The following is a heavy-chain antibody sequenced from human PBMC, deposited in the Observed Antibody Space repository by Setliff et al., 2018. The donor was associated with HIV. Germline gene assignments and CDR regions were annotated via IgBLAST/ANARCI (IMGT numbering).Heavy chain of an antibody. CDR1: GGTFKKSA. V-gene: IGHV1-69*05. CDR3: ALLNHIVVVTALLPGDY. J-gene: IGHJ4*02. Sequence: SVKVSCKASGGTFKKSAISWVRQAPGLGLEWVGGIIPLFDKTDYAEKFHGRVTMTRDTSMNTAYMELSRLRSDDTAVYYCALLNHIVVVTALLPGDYWGQGTPVTVSS. CDR2: IIPLFDKT. D-gene: IGHD2-21*02.